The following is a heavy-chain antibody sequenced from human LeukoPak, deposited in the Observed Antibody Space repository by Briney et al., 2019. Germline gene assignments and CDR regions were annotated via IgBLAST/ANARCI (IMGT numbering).Heavy chain of an antibody. Sequence: ASVKVSCKASGYTFTGYYTHWVRQAPGQGLEWMGRINPNSGGTNYARKFQGRGTMTRDTSISTAYMELSRLRSDDTAVYYCASPYGSGSSRSDYWGQGTLVTVSS. CDR3: ASPYGSGSSRSDY. CDR1: GYTFTGYY. J-gene: IGHJ4*02. CDR2: INPNSGGT. V-gene: IGHV1-2*06. D-gene: IGHD3-10*01.